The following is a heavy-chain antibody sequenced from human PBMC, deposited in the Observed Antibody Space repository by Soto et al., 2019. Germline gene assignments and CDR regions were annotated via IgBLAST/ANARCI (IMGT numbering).Heavy chain of an antibody. CDR3: GSYFLGLCSTTGCYNSFDP. CDR1: GDSVSSNRAA. V-gene: IGHV6-1*01. Sequence: SRTLSLTWVISGDSVSSNRAAWDWVRQSPSRGLEGLGRTYYRSKWYNDYAVSVKSRITINPDTSKNQLSLQLNSVTPDDTAVSYCGSYFLGLCSTTGCYNSFDPWGQGILVTVSS. D-gene: IGHD2-2*01. CDR2: TYYRSKWYN. J-gene: IGHJ5*02.